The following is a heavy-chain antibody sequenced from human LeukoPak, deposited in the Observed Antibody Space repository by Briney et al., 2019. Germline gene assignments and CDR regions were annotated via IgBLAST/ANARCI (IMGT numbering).Heavy chain of an antibody. CDR1: GFTFTGYA. CDR3: ATGRDGYYPIPRH. J-gene: IGHJ4*02. V-gene: IGHV3-23*01. Sequence: GGSLRLSCAASGFTFTGYAMNWVRQAPGEGLEWVSGISGSGGTIYHADSVKGRFTVSRDNSKNTLFLQMNSLRAEDTAVYYCATGRDGYYPIPRHWGQGILVTVSS. CDR2: ISGSGGTI. D-gene: IGHD5-24*01.